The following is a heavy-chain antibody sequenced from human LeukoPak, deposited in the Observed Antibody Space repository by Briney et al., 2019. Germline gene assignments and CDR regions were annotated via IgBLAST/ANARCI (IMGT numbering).Heavy chain of an antibody. D-gene: IGHD1-26*01. CDR3: AREPPLSGSATVEGFDY. CDR2: ISSSSSYK. J-gene: IGHJ4*02. V-gene: IGHV3-21*01. CDR1: GFTFSSYS. Sequence: NPGGSLRLSCAASGFTFSSYSMNWARQAPGKGLEWVSSISSSSSYKYYADSVKGRFTISRDNAKNSLYLQMNSLRAEDTAVYYCAREPPLSGSATVEGFDYWGQGTLVTVSS.